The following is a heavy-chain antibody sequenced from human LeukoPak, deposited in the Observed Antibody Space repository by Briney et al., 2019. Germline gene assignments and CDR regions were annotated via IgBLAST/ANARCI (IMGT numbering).Heavy chain of an antibody. J-gene: IGHJ4*02. CDR3: ARDPGGALFDY. D-gene: IGHD1-26*01. CDR2: RSAYNGNT. V-gene: IGHV1-18*01. CDR1: GYTFTIYA. Sequence: ASETVSFTSSGYTFTIYAISWVRQAPRQGLEWMGWRSAYNGNTIYAQDLQGRVTMTTDTSTSTAYMELRSVRSDDTAVYYGARDPGGALFDYWGQGTLVTVSS.